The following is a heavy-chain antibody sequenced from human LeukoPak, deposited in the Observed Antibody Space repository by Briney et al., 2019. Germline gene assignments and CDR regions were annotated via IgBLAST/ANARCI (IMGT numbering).Heavy chain of an antibody. CDR2: INHSGST. V-gene: IGHV4-34*01. CDR3: ASLTMIVVP. J-gene: IGHJ4*02. Sequence: PSETLSLTCAVYGGSFSGYYWSWIRQPPGKGLEWIGEINHSGSTNYNASLKSRVTISVDTSKNQFSLKLSSVTAADTAVYYCASLTMIVVPWGQGTLATVSS. D-gene: IGHD3-22*01. CDR1: GGSFSGYY.